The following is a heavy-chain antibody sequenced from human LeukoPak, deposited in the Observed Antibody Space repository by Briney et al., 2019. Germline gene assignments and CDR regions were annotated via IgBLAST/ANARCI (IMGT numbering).Heavy chain of an antibody. V-gene: IGHV3-7*01. CDR2: IKQDGSER. Sequence: GGSLRLSCAASGFTFSGFSMSWVRQSPTKGLEWVANIKQDGSERYYVDSVKGRFAISRDNAKNSLSLQMNNLRVEDTAVYYCARAGGHWHYVYWGQGTVVTVSS. J-gene: IGHJ4*02. CDR1: GFTFSGFS. D-gene: IGHD1-7*01. CDR3: ARAGGHWHYVY.